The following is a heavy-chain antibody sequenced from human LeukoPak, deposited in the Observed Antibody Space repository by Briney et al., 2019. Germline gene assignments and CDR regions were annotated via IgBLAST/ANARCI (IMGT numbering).Heavy chain of an antibody. D-gene: IGHD6-13*01. J-gene: IGHJ4*02. Sequence: ASVKVSCKASGYTFTGYYMHWVRQAPGQGLEWMGWINPSSGGTNYAQKFQGRVTMTRDTSISTAYMELSRLRSDDTAVYYCARDGQQLEFDYWGQGTLVTVSS. CDR2: INPSSGGT. CDR3: ARDGQQLEFDY. V-gene: IGHV1-2*02. CDR1: GYTFTGYY.